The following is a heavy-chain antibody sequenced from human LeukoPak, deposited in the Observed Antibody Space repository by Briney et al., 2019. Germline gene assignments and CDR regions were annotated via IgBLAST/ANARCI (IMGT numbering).Heavy chain of an antibody. D-gene: IGHD6-19*01. CDR1: GFIFSTYS. V-gene: IGHV3-30*04. J-gene: IGHJ4*02. Sequence: GGSLRLSCAASGFIFSTYSMHWVRQAPGKGLEWVAGISSDGNNIFYADSVKGRFTISRDFSKNTVYLQMNSLRSEDTAVYYCARDREAVSGPFDFWGQGTLITVSS. CDR3: ARDREAVSGPFDF. CDR2: ISSDGNNI.